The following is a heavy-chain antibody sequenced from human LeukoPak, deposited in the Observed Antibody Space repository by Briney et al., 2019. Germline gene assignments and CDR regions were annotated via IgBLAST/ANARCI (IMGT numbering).Heavy chain of an antibody. V-gene: IGHV3-30*04. J-gene: IGHJ4*02. CDR1: GFTFSSYA. D-gene: IGHD2-15*01. CDR2: ISYDGSNR. CDR3: ARVGEDWFTCRGGSCPIDY. Sequence: GGSLRLSCAASGFTFSSYAMHWVRQAPGKGLEWVAVISYDGSNRYYADSVKGRFTISRDNPKNTLYLQMNSLRAEDTAVYYCARVGEDWFTCRGGSCPIDYWGQGSLVTVSS.